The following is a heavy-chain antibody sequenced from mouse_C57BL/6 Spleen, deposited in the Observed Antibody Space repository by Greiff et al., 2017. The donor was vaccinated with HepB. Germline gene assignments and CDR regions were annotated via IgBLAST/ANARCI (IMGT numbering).Heavy chain of an antibody. D-gene: IGHD2-3*01. CDR3: ARGGYDGYSFDY. CDR2: IYPGDGDT. J-gene: IGHJ2*01. V-gene: IGHV1-80*01. CDR1: GYAFSSYW. Sequence: VQLVESGAELVKPGASVKISCKASGYAFSSYWMNWVKQRPGKGLEWIGQIYPGDGDTNYNGKFKGKATLTADKSSSTAYMQLSSLTSEDSAVYFCARGGYDGYSFDYWGQGTTLTVSS.